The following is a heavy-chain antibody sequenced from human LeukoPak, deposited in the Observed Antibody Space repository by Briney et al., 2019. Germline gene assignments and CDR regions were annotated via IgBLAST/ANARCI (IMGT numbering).Heavy chain of an antibody. J-gene: IGHJ4*02. CDR1: GFTFSNAW. CDR2: IKSKTDGGTT. CDR3: TTPLDYGGNSDY. D-gene: IGHD4-23*01. V-gene: IGHV3-15*01. Sequence: GGSLRLSCAASGFTFSNAWMSWVRQAPGKGLEWVGRIKSKTDGGTTDYAAPVKGRFTISRDDSKNTLYLRMNSLKTEDTAVYYCTTPLDYGGNSDYWGQGTLVTVSS.